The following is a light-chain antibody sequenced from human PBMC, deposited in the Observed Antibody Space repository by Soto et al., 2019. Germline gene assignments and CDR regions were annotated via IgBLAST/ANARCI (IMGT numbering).Light chain of an antibody. Sequence: DIRVTQSPSSVSASVGDRVTITCRASQGISSWLAWYQQKPGKAPELLIYSASTLQSGVPSRFSGSGSGTDFTLTISRLQPEDFATYYCQEANIFPLTFGGGTKVEIK. CDR2: SAS. CDR3: QEANIFPLT. V-gene: IGKV1-12*01. CDR1: QGISSW. J-gene: IGKJ4*01.